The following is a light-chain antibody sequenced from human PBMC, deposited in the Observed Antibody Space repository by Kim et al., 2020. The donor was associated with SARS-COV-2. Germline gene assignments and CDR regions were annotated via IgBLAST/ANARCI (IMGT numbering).Light chain of an antibody. CDR3: ASYAGSNSYV. CDR2: EVY. Sequence: QSALTQPLSASGSPGQSVTISCTGTTSDVGAYNFVSWYQQYPGKAPKLIIYEVYRRPSGVPDRFSASKSGNTASLTVSGLQAEDDADYYCASYAGSNSYVFGTGTKVTVL. V-gene: IGLV2-8*01. CDR1: TSDVGAYNF. J-gene: IGLJ1*01.